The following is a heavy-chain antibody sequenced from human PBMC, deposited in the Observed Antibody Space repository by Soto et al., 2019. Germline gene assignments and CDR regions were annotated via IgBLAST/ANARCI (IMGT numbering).Heavy chain of an antibody. D-gene: IGHD3-22*01. Sequence: GGSLRLSCAASGFTFSSYAMSWVRQAPGKGLEWVSAISGSGGSTYYADSVKGRFTISRDNSKNTLYLQMNSLRAEATAVYYCANGYYDSSGYYDAFDIWGQGTMVTVSS. CDR1: GFTFSSYA. CDR3: ANGYYDSSGYYDAFDI. CDR2: ISGSGGST. V-gene: IGHV3-23*01. J-gene: IGHJ3*02.